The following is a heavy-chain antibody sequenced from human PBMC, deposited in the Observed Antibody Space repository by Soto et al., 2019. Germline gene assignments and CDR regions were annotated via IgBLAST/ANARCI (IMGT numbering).Heavy chain of an antibody. J-gene: IGHJ4*02. CDR1: DVSTSNFF. CDR3: ARGSGWLTDY. D-gene: IGHD6-19*01. CDR2: IHSSGTT. Sequence: PSGTLSLTCTVSDVSTSNFFWKWFRQPPGKGLEWIGNIHSSGTTNYNPSLESRVTISLDTSNSQCSLKMNSVTAADTAVYYCARGSGWLTDYWGQGSQVTVSS. V-gene: IGHV4-59*08.